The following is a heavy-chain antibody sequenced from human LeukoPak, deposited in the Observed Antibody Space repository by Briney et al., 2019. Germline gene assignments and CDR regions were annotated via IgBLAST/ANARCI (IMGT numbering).Heavy chain of an antibody. V-gene: IGHV1-18*01. CDR1: GYTFTSYG. Sequence: ASVKVSCKASGYTFTSYGISWVRQAPGQGLEWMGWISAYNGNTNYAQKLQGRVTMTTDTSTSTAYMELRSLRSDDTAVYYCARDGYYYGSGSYAAFDIWGQGTMVTVSS. CDR3: ARDGYYYGSGSYAAFDI. D-gene: IGHD3-10*01. J-gene: IGHJ3*02. CDR2: ISAYNGNT.